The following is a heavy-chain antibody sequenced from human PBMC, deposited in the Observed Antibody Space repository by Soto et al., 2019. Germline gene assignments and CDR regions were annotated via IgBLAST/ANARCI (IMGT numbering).Heavy chain of an antibody. Sequence: QVQLVESGGGLVKPGGSLRLSCAASGFTFSDYYMAWIRQAPGRGLEWISYISGSTTGIYYADSVKGRFTISRDNAKTTLYLQMSRLRAADPAVYYCASVAAISIYYDHYWGQGTLVTVSS. CDR3: ASVAAISIYYDHY. CDR2: ISGSTTGI. D-gene: IGHD6-13*01. CDR1: GFTFSDYY. V-gene: IGHV3-11*01. J-gene: IGHJ4*02.